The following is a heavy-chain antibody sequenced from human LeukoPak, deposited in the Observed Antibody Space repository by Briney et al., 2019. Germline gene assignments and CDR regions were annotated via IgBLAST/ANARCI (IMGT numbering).Heavy chain of an antibody. V-gene: IGHV5-51*01. CDR3: ARRNRPGIAAAGSYYFDY. D-gene: IGHD6-13*01. J-gene: IGHJ4*02. Sequence: GESLKISCKISGYILTNNWIGWVRQVPGKGLEWMGIIYPGDSDTRYSPSFQGQVTISADKSISTAYLQWSSLKASDTAMYYCARRNRPGIAAAGSYYFDYWGQGTLVTVSS. CDR2: IYPGDSDT. CDR1: GYILTNNW.